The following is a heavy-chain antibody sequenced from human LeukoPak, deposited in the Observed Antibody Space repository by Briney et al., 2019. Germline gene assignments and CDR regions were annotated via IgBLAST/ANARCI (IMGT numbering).Heavy chain of an antibody. V-gene: IGHV3-23*01. CDR1: GFTFSSYG. J-gene: IGHJ4*02. CDR3: AKGSSSSWTNFDY. Sequence: GGSLRLSCAASGFTFSSYGMSWVRQAPGKGLEWVSAISGSGGSTYYGDSVKGRFTISRDNSKNTLYLQMNSLRPEDTAVYYCAKGSSSSWTNFDYWGQGTLATVSS. CDR2: ISGSGGST. D-gene: IGHD6-13*01.